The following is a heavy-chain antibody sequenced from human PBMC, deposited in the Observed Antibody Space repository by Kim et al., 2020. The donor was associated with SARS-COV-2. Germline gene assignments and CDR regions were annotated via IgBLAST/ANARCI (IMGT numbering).Heavy chain of an antibody. V-gene: IGHV7-4-1*02. D-gene: IGHD3-9*01. CDR3: ARGATAYGGPFDY. Sequence: YAPAVPGRFVYSLDTSVSTAYLQISGLKAEDTAVYYCARGATAYGGPFDYWGQGTLVTVSS. J-gene: IGHJ4*02.